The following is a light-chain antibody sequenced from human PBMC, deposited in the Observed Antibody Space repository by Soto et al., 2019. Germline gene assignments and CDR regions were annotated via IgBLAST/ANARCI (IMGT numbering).Light chain of an antibody. V-gene: IGKV1-5*03. CDR3: KQYNNYPFT. CDR1: QSISSW. CDR2: KAS. Sequence: DIQMTQSPSTLSASVGDRVTITCRASQSISSWLAWYQQKPGKAPKVLIYKASSLESGVPSRFSGSGYGTEFTLTISSLQPDDFATYYCKQYNNYPFTFGPGTKVDIK. J-gene: IGKJ3*01.